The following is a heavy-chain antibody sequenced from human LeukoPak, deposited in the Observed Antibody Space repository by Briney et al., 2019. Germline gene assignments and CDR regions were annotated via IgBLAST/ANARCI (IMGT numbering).Heavy chain of an antibody. CDR3: ARGIGSGTHWVVDY. J-gene: IGHJ4*02. D-gene: IGHD1-26*01. CDR2: IDPSGGST. V-gene: IGHV1-46*01. CDR1: GYIFTGYY. Sequence: ASVKVSCKASGYIFTGYYMHWVRQAPGQGLEWMGIIDPSGGSTSYAQKFQGRVTMTGDTSTSTVYMELSSLTSEDTAVYYCARGIGSGTHWVVDYWGQGTLVTVSS.